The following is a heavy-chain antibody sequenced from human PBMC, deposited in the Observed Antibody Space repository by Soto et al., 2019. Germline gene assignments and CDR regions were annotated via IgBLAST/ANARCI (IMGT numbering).Heavy chain of an antibody. CDR1: GSDITTYY. CDR2: IYDTGST. J-gene: IGHJ3*02. CDR3: VRMACYYSVAGAFVT. D-gene: IGHD3-22*01. Sequence: SGTLALTCSGSGSDITTYYWSWLRQSPGKGLEWIGHIYDTGSTSYNPSLKSRVTISVDTSNKEFSLRLSAVTAADTAVYYCVRMACYYSVAGAFVTWGQATMVDVS. V-gene: IGHV4-59*01.